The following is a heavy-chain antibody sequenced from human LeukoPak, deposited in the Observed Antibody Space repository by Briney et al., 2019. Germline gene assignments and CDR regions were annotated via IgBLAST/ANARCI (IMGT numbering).Heavy chain of an antibody. J-gene: IGHJ4*02. CDR1: GFTFSNYA. CDR2: ISESGGYT. D-gene: IGHD2-8*02. CDR3: ARDQATGVDY. V-gene: IGHV3-23*01. Sequence: GGSLRLSCAASGFTFSNYAMSWVRQAPGKGLECVSVISESGGYTSYADSVKGRFTISRDNAKNSLYLQMNSLRAEDTAVYYCARDQATGVDYWGQGTLVTVSS.